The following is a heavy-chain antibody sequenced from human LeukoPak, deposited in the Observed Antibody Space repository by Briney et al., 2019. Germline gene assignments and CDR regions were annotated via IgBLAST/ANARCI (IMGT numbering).Heavy chain of an antibody. CDR1: GFTFSSYA. CDR3: ARKSRLGYYFDY. V-gene: IGHV3-23*01. Sequence: GGSLRLSCAASGFTFSSYAMSWVRQAPGKGLEWVSGFTNSGSTTHYADSVKGRFTISRDNSKNTLYLQMITLRAEDTAVYYCARKSRLGYYFDYWGQGTLVTVSS. CDR2: FTNSGSTT. J-gene: IGHJ4*02. D-gene: IGHD7-27*01.